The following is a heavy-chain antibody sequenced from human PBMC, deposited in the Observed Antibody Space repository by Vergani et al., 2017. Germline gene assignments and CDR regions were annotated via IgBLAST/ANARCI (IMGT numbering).Heavy chain of an antibody. CDR3: AGYLAARRFRDY. D-gene: IGHD6-6*01. Sequence: QVQLQESGPGLVKPSETLSLTCTVSGGSISSYYWSWIRQPPGKGLEWIGYIYYSGSTNYNPSLKSRVTISVDTSKNQFSLKLSSVTAADTAVYYCAGYLAARRFRDYWGQGALVTVSS. V-gene: IGHV4-59*01. CDR1: GGSISSYY. CDR2: IYYSGST. J-gene: IGHJ4*02.